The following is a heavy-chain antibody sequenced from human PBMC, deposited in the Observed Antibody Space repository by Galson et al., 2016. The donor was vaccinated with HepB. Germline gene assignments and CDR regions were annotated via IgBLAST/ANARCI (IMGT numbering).Heavy chain of an antibody. CDR1: CYSVTSHY. CDR3: AKSKIYHFVTGYSISGFDV. D-gene: IGHD3-9*01. CDR2: IDDSGKS. V-gene: IGHV4-59*02. Sequence: SETLSLTCTVSCYSVTSHYRSWIRQSPGKGLEWIGGIDDSGKSDSNPSLKIRATISRDTSQNHFSLRLTSVTAADSAVYYCAKSKIYHFVTGYSISGFDVWGQGAMVSISS. J-gene: IGHJ3*01.